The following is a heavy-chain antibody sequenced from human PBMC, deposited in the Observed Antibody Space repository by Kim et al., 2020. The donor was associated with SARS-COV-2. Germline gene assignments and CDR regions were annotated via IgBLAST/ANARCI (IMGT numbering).Heavy chain of an antibody. Sequence: NPSLKSRVTISVDTSKNQFSLKLSSVTAADTAVYYCARDSSSWSDAFDIWGQGTMVTVSS. J-gene: IGHJ3*02. CDR3: ARDSSSWSDAFDI. D-gene: IGHD6-13*01. V-gene: IGHV4-59*01.